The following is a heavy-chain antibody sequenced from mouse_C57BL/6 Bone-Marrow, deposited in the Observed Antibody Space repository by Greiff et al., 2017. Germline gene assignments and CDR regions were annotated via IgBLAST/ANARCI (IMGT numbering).Heavy chain of an antibody. D-gene: IGHD2-3*01. J-gene: IGHJ2*01. CDR3: SRDLLYDSYFDY. V-gene: IGHV5-12*01. Sequence: VMLVESGGGLVQPGGSLKLSCAASGFTFSDSYMYWVRQTPEKRLEWVAYISNGCGSTYYPDTVKGRFTISSDKDKNTLALQRSLRKSEDTALYYCSRDLLYDSYFDYWGQATMLTVSS. CDR1: GFTFSDSY. CDR2: ISNGCGST.